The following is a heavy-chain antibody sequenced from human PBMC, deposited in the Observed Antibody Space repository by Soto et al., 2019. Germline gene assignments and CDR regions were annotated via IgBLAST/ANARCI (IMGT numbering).Heavy chain of an antibody. Sequence: PGGSLRLSCAASGFTFSSYGMSWVRQAPGKGLEWVANIKQDGSEKYYVDSVKGRFTISRDNAKNSLYLQMNSLRAEDTAVYYCARPGPYYDILTGYFSFDYWGQGTLVTVSS. V-gene: IGHV3-7*01. D-gene: IGHD3-9*01. J-gene: IGHJ4*02. CDR1: GFTFSSYG. CDR2: IKQDGSEK. CDR3: ARPGPYYDILTGYFSFDY.